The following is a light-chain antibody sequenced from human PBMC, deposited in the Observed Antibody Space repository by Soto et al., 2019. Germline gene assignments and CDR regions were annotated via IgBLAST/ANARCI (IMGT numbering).Light chain of an antibody. J-gene: IGLJ1*01. CDR2: DVS. Sequence: QSALTQPASVSGSPGQSITISCTGTSSDIGAYNSVSWYQLHPGKAPKLMIFDVSSRPSGVSNRFSGSKSGNTASLTISGLQAEDEADYFCSSYSSITTYVFGTGT. CDR1: SSDIGAYNS. CDR3: SSYSSITTYV. V-gene: IGLV2-14*03.